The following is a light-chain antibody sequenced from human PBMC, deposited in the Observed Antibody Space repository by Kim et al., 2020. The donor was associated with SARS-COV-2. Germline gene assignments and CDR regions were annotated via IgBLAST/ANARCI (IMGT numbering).Light chain of an antibody. V-gene: IGLV2-14*03. CDR2: DVN. Sequence: QSVLTQPASVSGSPGQSITISCTGTSRDVGRYKYVSWYQQHPGKAPKLMIYDVNTRPSGISNRFSGSKSGNTASLTISGLQTEDEAHYYCSSYTSDGTVIFGGGTQLTVL. CDR1: SRDVGRYKY. J-gene: IGLJ2*01. CDR3: SSYTSDGTVI.